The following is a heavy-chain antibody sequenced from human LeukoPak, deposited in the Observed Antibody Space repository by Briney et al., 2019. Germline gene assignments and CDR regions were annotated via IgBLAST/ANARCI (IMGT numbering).Heavy chain of an antibody. CDR2: IIPIFGTA. D-gene: IGHD6-19*01. CDR3: ARPIRLRLDWVVSAFDI. CDR1: GGTFSSYA. Sequence: SVKVSCKASGGTFSSYAISWVRQAPGQGLEWMGGIIPIFGTANYAQKFEGRVTITADESTSTAYIELSSLGSEDTAVYYCARPIRLRLDWVVSAFDIWGQGTMVTVSS. V-gene: IGHV1-69*01. J-gene: IGHJ3*02.